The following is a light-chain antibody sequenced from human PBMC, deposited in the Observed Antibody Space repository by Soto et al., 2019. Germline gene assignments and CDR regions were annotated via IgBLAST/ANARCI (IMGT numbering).Light chain of an antibody. Sequence: DIVMTQSPDSLAVSLGERATINCKSSQSVLSTSNNKNYLAWYQQKPGQPPKLLFYWASTRESGVPDRFSGSGSGTDFALNISSLHAEDVAVYYCQQCYSTPYTFGHGTKLEIK. CDR3: QQCYSTPYT. J-gene: IGKJ2*01. CDR2: WAS. CDR1: QSVLSTSNNKNY. V-gene: IGKV4-1*01.